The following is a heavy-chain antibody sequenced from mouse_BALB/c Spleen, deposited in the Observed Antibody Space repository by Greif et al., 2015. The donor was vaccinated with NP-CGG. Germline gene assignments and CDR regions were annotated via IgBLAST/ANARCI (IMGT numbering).Heavy chain of an antibody. CDR1: GYTFTSYW. CDR3: TRSDGNYYSDY. J-gene: IGHJ2*01. D-gene: IGHD2-1*01. CDR2: IYPSDSYT. V-gene: IGHV1-69*02. Sequence: QVQLQQSGAELVRPGASVKLSCKASGYTFTSYWINWVKQRPGQGLEWIGNIYPSDSYTNYNQKFKDKATLTVDKSTSTAYNQHSSQTTEDSAVYYCTRSDGNYYSDYWCQGTTLSVSS.